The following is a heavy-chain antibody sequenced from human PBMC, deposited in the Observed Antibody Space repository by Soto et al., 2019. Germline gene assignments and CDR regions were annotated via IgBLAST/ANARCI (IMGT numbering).Heavy chain of an antibody. D-gene: IGHD2-8*01. CDR1: GFTFSSYA. CDR3: ANFPILIPVMDV. Sequence: GGSLRLSCAASGFTFSSYAMSWVRQAPGKGLEWVSAISGSGGSTYYADSVKGRFTISRDNSKNTLYLQMNSLRAEDTAVYYCANFPILIPVMDVWGKGTTVTVSS. V-gene: IGHV3-23*01. J-gene: IGHJ6*03. CDR2: ISGSGGST.